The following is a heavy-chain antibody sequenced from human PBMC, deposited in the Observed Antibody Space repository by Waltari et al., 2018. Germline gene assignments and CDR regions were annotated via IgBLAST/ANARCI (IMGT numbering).Heavy chain of an antibody. J-gene: IGHJ3*02. CDR3: ASRGRYDAFDI. Sequence: QLQLQESGPGLVKPSETLSLTCTVSGGSISSSSYYWCWIRPPPGKGLEWIGSIYYSGRTYYNPTLKSRVNISVDTSKNQFSLKLSSVTAADTAVYYCASRGRYDAFDIWGQGTMVTVSS. D-gene: IGHD3-16*01. V-gene: IGHV4-39*01. CDR1: GGSISSSSYY. CDR2: IYYSGRT.